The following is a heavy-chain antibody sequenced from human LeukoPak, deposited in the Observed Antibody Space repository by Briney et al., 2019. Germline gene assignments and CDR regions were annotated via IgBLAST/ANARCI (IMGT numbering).Heavy chain of an antibody. CDR2: INPNSGGT. CDR1: GYTFTGYY. D-gene: IGHD1-26*01. J-gene: IGHJ4*02. Sequence: ASVKVSCKASGYTFTGYYMHWVRQAPGQGLEWMGWINPNSGGTNYAQKFQGRVTMTRDTSISTVYMELSRLRSEDTAVYYCACDLVGASDYWGQGTLVTVSS. CDR3: ACDLVGASDY. V-gene: IGHV1-2*02.